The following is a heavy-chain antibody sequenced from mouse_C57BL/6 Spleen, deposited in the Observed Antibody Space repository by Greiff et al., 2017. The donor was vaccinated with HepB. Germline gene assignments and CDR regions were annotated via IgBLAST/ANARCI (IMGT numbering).Heavy chain of an antibody. V-gene: IGHV1-15*01. D-gene: IGHD1-1*01. Sequence: QVQLQQSGAELVRPGASVTLSCKASGYTFTDYEMHWVKQTPVHGLEWIGAIDPETGGTAYNQKFKGKAILTADKSSSTAYMELRSLTSEDSAVYYCTREAYYCGSSYYYFDYWGQGTTLTVSS. J-gene: IGHJ2*01. CDR3: TREAYYCGSSYYYFDY. CDR1: GYTFTDYE. CDR2: IDPETGGT.